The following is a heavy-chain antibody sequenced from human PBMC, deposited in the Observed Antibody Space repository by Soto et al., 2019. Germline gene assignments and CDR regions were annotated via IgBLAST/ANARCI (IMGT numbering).Heavy chain of an antibody. CDR1: GFTFDDYA. V-gene: IGHV3-9*01. CDR2: ISWNSGSI. J-gene: IGHJ3*02. Sequence: GGSLRLSCAASGFTFDDYAMHWVRQAPGKGLEWVSGISWNSGSIGYADSVKGRFTISRGNAKNSLYLQMNSLRAEDTALYYCAKDILTWATEAWGAYDSREGHAFDIWGQGTMVTVSS. D-gene: IGHD3-22*01. CDR3: AKDILTWATEAWGAYDSREGHAFDI.